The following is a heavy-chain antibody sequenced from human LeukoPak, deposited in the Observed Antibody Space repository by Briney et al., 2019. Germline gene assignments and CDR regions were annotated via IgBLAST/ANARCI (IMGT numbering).Heavy chain of an antibody. D-gene: IGHD1-26*01. Sequence: PAGSLRLSCAASGFTFSSYSMNWVRQAPEKGLEWVSFISSSSSTIYYADSVKGRFTISRDNAKNSLYLQMNSLRAEDTAAYYCARDRGGSYSAIDYWGQGTLVTVSS. CDR3: ARDRGGSYSAIDY. J-gene: IGHJ4*02. CDR1: GFTFSSYS. V-gene: IGHV3-48*04. CDR2: ISSSSSTI.